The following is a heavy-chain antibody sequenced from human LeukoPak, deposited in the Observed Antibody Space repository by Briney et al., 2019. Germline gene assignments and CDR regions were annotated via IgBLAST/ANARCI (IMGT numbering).Heavy chain of an antibody. Sequence: SETLSLTCTVSGGSIRGYYWSWIRQPPGKGLEWIGYIYYSGSTNYNPSLKSRVTISVDTSKNQFSLKLSSVTAADTAVYYCARVAGTGNFDYWGQGTLVTVSS. J-gene: IGHJ4*02. CDR1: GGSIRGYY. CDR2: IYYSGST. D-gene: IGHD6-13*01. CDR3: ARVAGTGNFDY. V-gene: IGHV4-59*01.